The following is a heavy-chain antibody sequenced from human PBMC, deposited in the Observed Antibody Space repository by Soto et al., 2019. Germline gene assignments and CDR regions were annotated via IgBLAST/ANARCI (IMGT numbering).Heavy chain of an antibody. J-gene: IGHJ4*02. D-gene: IGHD6-19*01. CDR3: ARSFIAVAGRGHLDY. CDR2: IYYSGST. V-gene: IGHV4-59*01. Sequence: SETLSLTCTVSGGSISSYYWSWIRQPPGKGLEWIGYIYYSGSTNYNPSLKSRVTISVDTSKNQFSLKLSSVTAADTAVYYCARSFIAVAGRGHLDYWGQGTLVNVAS. CDR1: GGSISSYY.